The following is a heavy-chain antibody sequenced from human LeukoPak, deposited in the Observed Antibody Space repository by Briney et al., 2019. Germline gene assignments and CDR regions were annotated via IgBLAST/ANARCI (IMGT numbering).Heavy chain of an antibody. CDR3: ARGAGSGRNHFDY. CDR2: ISSRSSTI. Sequence: GGSLRLSCAASGFTFSSNSMNWVRQAPGKGLEWVSYISSRSSTIYYADSVKGRFTISRDNATNSLYLQMNSLKAEGTGVYYCARGAGSGRNHFDYWGQGTLVTVSS. V-gene: IGHV3-48*01. CDR1: GFTFSSNS. J-gene: IGHJ4*02. D-gene: IGHD6-19*01.